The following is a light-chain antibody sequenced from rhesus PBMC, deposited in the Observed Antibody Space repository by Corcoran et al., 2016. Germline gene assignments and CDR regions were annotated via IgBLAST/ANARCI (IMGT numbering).Light chain of an antibody. CDR2: EAS. J-gene: IGKJ1*01. CDR3: QHYYRTPRT. CDR1: QGITND. Sequence: DIQMTQSPSSLSASVGDRVTITCRASQGITNDLAWYQQKPGETPKLLIYEASSLQSGFPSRFSGSGSGTDFTLTISSLQPEDFATYYCQHYYRTPRTFGQGTKVEIK. V-gene: IGKV1-25*01.